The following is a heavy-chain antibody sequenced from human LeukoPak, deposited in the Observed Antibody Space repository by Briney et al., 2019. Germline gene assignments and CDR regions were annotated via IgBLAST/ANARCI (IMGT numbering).Heavy chain of an antibody. D-gene: IGHD4-23*01. CDR2: ISYDGSNK. J-gene: IGHJ4*02. CDR1: GFTFSSYA. V-gene: IGHV3-30-3*01. CDR3: ARDRIPYGGNSGVDH. Sequence: GGSLRLSCAASGFTFSSYAMHWVRQAPGKGLEWVAVISYDGSNKYYADSVKGRFTISRDNSKNTLYLQMSSLRAEDTAVYYCARDRIPYGGNSGVDHWGQGTLVTVSS.